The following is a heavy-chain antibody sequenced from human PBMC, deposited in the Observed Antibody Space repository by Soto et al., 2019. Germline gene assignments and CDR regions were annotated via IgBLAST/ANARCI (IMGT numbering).Heavy chain of an antibody. V-gene: IGHV3-33*01. CDR3: ARDRTIRYFDY. J-gene: IGHJ4*02. CDR2: IWYDGSDK. Sequence: GGSLRLSCAASGFAFSGYAMHWVRQAPGKGLEWVAVIWYDGSDKYYVDSVKGRFTISRDNSKNTLYLQTNSLRAEDTAVYYCARDRTIRYFDYWGQGTPVTVSS. D-gene: IGHD3-9*01. CDR1: GFAFSGYA.